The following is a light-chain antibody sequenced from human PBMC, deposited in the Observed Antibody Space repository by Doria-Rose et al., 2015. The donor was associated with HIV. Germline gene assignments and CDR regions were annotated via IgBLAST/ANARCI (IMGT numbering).Light chain of an antibody. J-gene: IGKJ3*01. V-gene: IGKV3-11*01. CDR1: QSVSSN. CDR2: DAS. Sequence: EVVLTQSPATLSLSPGERATLSCRASQSVSSNLAWYQQKPGQAPRLLIYDASNRATGIPARFSGSGSGTDFTLTISCLEPEDFAVYFCQQRSNWPPIFTFGPGTKVGI. CDR3: QQRSNWPPIFT.